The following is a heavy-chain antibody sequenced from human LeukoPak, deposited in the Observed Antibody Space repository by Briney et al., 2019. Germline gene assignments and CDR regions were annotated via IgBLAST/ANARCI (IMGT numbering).Heavy chain of an antibody. V-gene: IGHV1-69*06. CDR1: GYTFTGYY. CDR3: ARDRGYSYGPGDY. CDR2: IIPIFGTA. J-gene: IGHJ4*02. D-gene: IGHD5-18*01. Sequence: SVKVSCKASGYTFTGYYMHWVRQAPGQGLEWMGGIIPIFGTANYAQKFQGRVTITADKSTSTAYMELSSLRSEDTAVYYCARDRGYSYGPGDYWGQGTLVTVSS.